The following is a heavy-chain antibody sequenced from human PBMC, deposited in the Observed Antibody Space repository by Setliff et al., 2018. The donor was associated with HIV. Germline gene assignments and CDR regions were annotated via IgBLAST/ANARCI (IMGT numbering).Heavy chain of an antibody. D-gene: IGHD3-3*01. J-gene: IGHJ4*02. Sequence: GGSLRLSCKATGFSFSLYAMSWVRQAPGKGLEWVSSISGSGRKTYYGDSVKGRFTISRDNSWDTVDLQMNTLRAEDTAVYYCVKDVLKFWSGSGALDFWGPGTLVTVSS. CDR3: VKDVLKFWSGSGALDF. CDR1: GFSFSLYA. CDR2: ISGSGRKT. V-gene: IGHV3-23*01.